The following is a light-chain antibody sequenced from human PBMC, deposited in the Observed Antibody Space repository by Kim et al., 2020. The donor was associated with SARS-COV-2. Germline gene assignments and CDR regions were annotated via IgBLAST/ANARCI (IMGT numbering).Light chain of an antibody. J-gene: IGKJ3*01. CDR3: QHRTNWRLFT. V-gene: IGKV3-11*01. Sequence: SPGERATLSCRASQSVRSSLAWYQQKHAQAPRLLMYDASSRATGVPARFCGGGSGAAFTLPISSLEPEEFAVYYCQHRTNWRLFTFGPGTKVDIK. CDR2: DAS. CDR1: QSVRSS.